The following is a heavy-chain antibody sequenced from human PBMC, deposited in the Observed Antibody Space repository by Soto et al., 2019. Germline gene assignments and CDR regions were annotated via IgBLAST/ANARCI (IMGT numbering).Heavy chain of an antibody. CDR1: GGSFSGYY. V-gene: IGHV4-34*01. Sequence: QVQLQQWGAGLLKPSETLSLTCAVYGGSFSGYYWSWIRQPPGKGLGWIGEINHSGSTNYNPSIKSRVTISVDTSKNQFSLQLRSVTAADTDVYYCARGRWLRSSFDYWGQGTLVTVSS. J-gene: IGHJ4*02. D-gene: IGHD5-12*01. CDR2: INHSGST. CDR3: ARGRWLRSSFDY.